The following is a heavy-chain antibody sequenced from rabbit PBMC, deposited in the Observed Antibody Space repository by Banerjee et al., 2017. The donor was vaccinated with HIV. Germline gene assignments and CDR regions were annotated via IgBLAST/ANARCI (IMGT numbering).Heavy chain of an antibody. Sequence: QEQLVESGGGLVQPEGSLTLTCKASGFSFSSSYWISWVRQAPGKGLEWIAFIYAGSSGDTYYASWAKGRFTISKTSSTTVTLQMTSLTAADTATYFCAREVTSGWGHFDLWGQGTLVTVS. J-gene: IGHJ3*01. V-gene: IGHV1S45*01. D-gene: IGHD4-1*01. CDR1: GFSFSSSYW. CDR3: AREVTSGWGHFDL. CDR2: IYAGSSGDT.